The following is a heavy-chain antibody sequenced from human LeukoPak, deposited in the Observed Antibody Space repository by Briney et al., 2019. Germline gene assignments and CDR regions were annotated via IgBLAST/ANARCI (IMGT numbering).Heavy chain of an antibody. Sequence: PGGSLRLSCAASGFTFSSYEMNWVRQAPGKGLEWVSYISSSGSTIYYADSVKGRFTISRDNSKNSLYLQMNSLRTEDTALYYCAKSLNPYYDSSPYYFDYWGQGTLVTVSS. D-gene: IGHD3-22*01. CDR1: GFTFSSYE. CDR3: AKSLNPYYDSSPYYFDY. V-gene: IGHV3-48*03. CDR2: ISSSGSTI. J-gene: IGHJ4*02.